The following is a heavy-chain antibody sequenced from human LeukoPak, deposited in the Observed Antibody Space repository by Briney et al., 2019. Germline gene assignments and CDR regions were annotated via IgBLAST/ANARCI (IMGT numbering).Heavy chain of an antibody. J-gene: IGHJ4*02. CDR3: ARRMVVAAIFDY. CDR2: IYYSGST. V-gene: IGHV4-39*07. Sequence: PSETLSLTFTVSGGSISSSSYYWGWIRQPPGKGLEWIGSIYYSGSTYYNPSLKSRVTISVDTSKNQFSLKLSSVTAADTAVYYCARRMVVAAIFDYWGQGTLVTVSS. CDR1: GGSISSSSYY. D-gene: IGHD2-15*01.